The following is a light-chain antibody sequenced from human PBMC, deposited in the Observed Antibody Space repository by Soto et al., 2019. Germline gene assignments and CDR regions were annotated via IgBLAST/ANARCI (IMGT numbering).Light chain of an antibody. V-gene: IGLV2-23*02. CDR2: EVN. Sequence: QSALTQPASVSGSPGQSITISCTGTSSDVGSYNLVSWYQQLPGKAPKLIIYEVNERPSGISGRFSGSKYGNTASLTISGLQGEDEADYYCCSYVGSSILMFGGGTKLTVL. CDR3: CSYVGSSILM. CDR1: SSDVGSYNL. J-gene: IGLJ3*02.